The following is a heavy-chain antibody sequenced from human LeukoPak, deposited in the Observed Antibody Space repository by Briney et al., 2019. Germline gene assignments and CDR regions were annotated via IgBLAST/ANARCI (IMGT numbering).Heavy chain of an antibody. D-gene: IGHD6-19*01. J-gene: IGHJ6*03. Sequence: GGSLRLSCAASGFTFSSYAMSWVRQAPGKGLEWVSAISGSRSYTYYADSVKGRFTISRDNAKKSLYLQMNSLRAEDTALYYCARAHGAGGLGYYYMDVWGKGTTVTISS. CDR3: ARAHGAGGLGYYYMDV. CDR1: GFTFSSYA. CDR2: ISGSRSYT. V-gene: IGHV3-23*01.